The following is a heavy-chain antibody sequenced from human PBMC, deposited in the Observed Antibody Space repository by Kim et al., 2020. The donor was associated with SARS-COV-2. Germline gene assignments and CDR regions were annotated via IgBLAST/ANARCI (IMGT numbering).Heavy chain of an antibody. CDR1: GYTFTNAG. Sequence: ASVKVSCKASGYTFTNAGISWVRQAPGQGLEWLGWISVYNGKTHYGQKVQSRVTMTTDTSTSTAYMELRSLRFDDTAVYYCARVGYSTSTTLDYWGQGTLVTVSS. CDR2: ISVYNGKT. V-gene: IGHV1-18*04. CDR3: ARVGYSTSTTLDY. D-gene: IGHD5-18*01. J-gene: IGHJ4*02.